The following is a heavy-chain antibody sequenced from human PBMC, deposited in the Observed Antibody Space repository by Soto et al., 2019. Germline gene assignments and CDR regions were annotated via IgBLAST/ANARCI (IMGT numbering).Heavy chain of an antibody. CDR1: GYTFTSYG. V-gene: IGHV1-18*01. D-gene: IGHD2-15*01. J-gene: IGHJ6*02. CDR3: ARDRCSGGSCYSGLGLYYYYYGMDV. Sequence: ASVKVSCKASGYTFTSYGISWVRQAPGQGLEWMGWISAYNGNTNYAQKLQGRVTMTTDTSTSTAYMELRSLRSDDTAVYYCARDRCSGGSCYSGLGLYYYYYGMDVWGQGTTVTVSS. CDR2: ISAYNGNT.